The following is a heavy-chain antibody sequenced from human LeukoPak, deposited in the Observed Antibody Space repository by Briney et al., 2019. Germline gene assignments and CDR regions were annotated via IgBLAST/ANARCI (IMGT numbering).Heavy chain of an antibody. Sequence: SQTLSLTCAVSGGSISSVGYSWGWLRPPPGKGLEWIGYIYHSGSTYYNPSLKSRVTISVDRSKNQFSLKLSSVTAADTAVYYCARGYGGLFDYWGQGTLVTVSS. CDR2: IYHSGST. CDR3: ARGYGGLFDY. D-gene: IGHD4-23*01. V-gene: IGHV4-30-2*01. J-gene: IGHJ4*02. CDR1: GGSISSVGYS.